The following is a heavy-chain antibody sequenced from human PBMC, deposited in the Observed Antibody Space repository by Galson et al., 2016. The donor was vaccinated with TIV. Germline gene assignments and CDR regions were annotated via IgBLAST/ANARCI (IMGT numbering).Heavy chain of an antibody. J-gene: IGHJ6*02. CDR2: INHRGTS. Sequence: LSLTCAVTPESVTGYYWSWIRQSPGKGLEWIGEINHRGTSKYNPSLASRVTILVDTPKSQFSLRLTSVTAADTAVYYCARGRVVPRRTDYYYAMAVWGQGTAVIVSS. CDR3: ARGRVVPRRTDYYYAMAV. CDR1: PESVTGYY. D-gene: IGHD1-14*01. V-gene: IGHV4-34*01.